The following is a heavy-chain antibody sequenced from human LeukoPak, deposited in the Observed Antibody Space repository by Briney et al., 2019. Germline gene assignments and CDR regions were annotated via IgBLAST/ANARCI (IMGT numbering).Heavy chain of an antibody. CDR3: ATKPNGDYYFDY. J-gene: IGHJ4*02. V-gene: IGHV4-30-4*01. Sequence: SETLSLTCTVSGGSISSWDYYWSWIRQPPGKGLEWIGYIHSSGSTYYNPSLKSRVTISVDTSKNQFSLRLSSVTAADTAVYYCATKPNGDYYFDYWGQGTLVTVSP. CDR2: IHSSGST. CDR1: GGSISSWDYY. D-gene: IGHD4-17*01.